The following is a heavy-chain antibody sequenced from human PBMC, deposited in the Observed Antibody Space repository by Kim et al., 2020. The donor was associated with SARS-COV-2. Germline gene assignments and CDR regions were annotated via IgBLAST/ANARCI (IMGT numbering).Heavy chain of an antibody. Sequence: GGSLRLSCAAAGFTFSAHSMNWVRQAPGKGLEWVSSISDNGIYIYYADSVKGRFTTSRDNAENSLYLQMNSLRAEDTAIYYCARHCRVSTFCFEYWGQGTLVTVSS. D-gene: IGHD2-15*01. V-gene: IGHV3-21*01. J-gene: IGHJ4*02. CDR2: ISDNGIYI. CDR1: GFTFSAHS. CDR3: ARHCRVSTFCFEY.